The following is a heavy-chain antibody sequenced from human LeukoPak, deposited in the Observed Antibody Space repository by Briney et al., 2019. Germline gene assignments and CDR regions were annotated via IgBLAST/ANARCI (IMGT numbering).Heavy chain of an antibody. V-gene: IGHV3-7*01. CDR3: TRTGYRSNWYVPN. J-gene: IGHJ4*02. D-gene: IGHD6-13*01. CDR1: GFTLTHAW. Sequence: GGSLRLSCAASGFTLTHAWMTWVRQAPGKGLEWVATIREDGSEKYYVDSVKGRFTISRDNAKNSLYLQMNSLRAEDTAVYYCTRTGYRSNWYVPNWGQGTLVTVSS. CDR2: IREDGSEK.